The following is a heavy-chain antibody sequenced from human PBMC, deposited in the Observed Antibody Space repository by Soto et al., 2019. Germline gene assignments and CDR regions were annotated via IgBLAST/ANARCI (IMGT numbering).Heavy chain of an antibody. D-gene: IGHD2-2*01. CDR2: IIPIFGTA. CDR1: GGTFSSYA. V-gene: IGHV1-69*01. CDR3: ARGQCSTSCFYYGMDV. Sequence: QVQLVQSGAEVKKPGSSVKVSCKASGGTFSSYAISWVRQAPGQGLEWMGGIIPIFGTANYAQKFQGRVTITADESMSTAYMELSSLRSEDTAVYYCARGQCSTSCFYYGMDVWGQGTTVTVSS. J-gene: IGHJ6*02.